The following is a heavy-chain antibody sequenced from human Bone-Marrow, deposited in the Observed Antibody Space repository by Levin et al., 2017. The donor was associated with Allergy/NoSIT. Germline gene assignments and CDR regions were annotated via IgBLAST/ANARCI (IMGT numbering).Heavy chain of an antibody. V-gene: IGHV3-7*01. Sequence: GGSLRLSCAASGFTFSNYWMNWGRQAPGKGPEWVANINHDGSEKYYVDSVRGRFTISRDNAKNSLSLQMNSLRDGDTAVFYCARSGAYSSGGFYVDYWGQGALVTVS. CDR3: ARSGAYSSGGFYVDY. D-gene: IGHD6-19*01. CDR2: INHDGSEK. J-gene: IGHJ4*02. CDR1: GFTFSNYW.